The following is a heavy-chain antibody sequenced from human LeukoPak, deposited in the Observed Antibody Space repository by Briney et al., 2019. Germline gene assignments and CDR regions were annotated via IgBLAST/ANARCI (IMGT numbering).Heavy chain of an antibody. Sequence: SQTLSLTCAISGDSVSSNSAAWNWISQSPSRGLEWLGRTNYRSKWYSEYAPSMKSRIIFNPDISKNQFSPQLNSVTPEDTAVYYCAREKGDSVHDLFLFDYWGQGTLVTVSS. V-gene: IGHV6-1*01. J-gene: IGHJ4*02. CDR2: TNYRSKWYS. CDR3: AREKGDSVHDLFLFDY. D-gene: IGHD5/OR15-5a*01. CDR1: GDSVSSNSAA.